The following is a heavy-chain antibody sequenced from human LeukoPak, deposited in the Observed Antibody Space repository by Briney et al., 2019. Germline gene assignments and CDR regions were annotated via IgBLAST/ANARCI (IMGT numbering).Heavy chain of an antibody. CDR1: GDSVSSNSAA. CDR3: ARSYYDFWSGYYLYYFDY. CDR2: TYYRSKWYN. D-gene: IGHD3-3*01. V-gene: IGHV6-1*01. Sequence: SQTLSLTCAISGDSVSSNSAAWNWIRQSPSRGLEWLGRTYYRSKWYNDYAVSVKSRITINPDTSKNQFSLQLNSVTPEDTAVYYCARSYYDFWSGYYLYYFDYWGQGTLVTVS. J-gene: IGHJ4*02.